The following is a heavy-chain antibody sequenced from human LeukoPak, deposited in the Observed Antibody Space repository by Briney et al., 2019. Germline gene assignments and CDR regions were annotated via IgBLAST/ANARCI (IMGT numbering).Heavy chain of an antibody. CDR3: ARFVGSDYTGSFDL. V-gene: IGHV3-33*01. Sequence: GTSLRLSCTGSGFRFSGYGMHWVRQAPGKGLEWLGYIWYDGSNPDYVDPVEGRFTISRDNSRNTVYLQMNTLRAEDTAVYHCARFVGSDYTGSFDLWGQGTPVTVSS. CDR2: IWYDGSNP. D-gene: IGHD3-10*01. J-gene: IGHJ4*02. CDR1: GFRFSGYG.